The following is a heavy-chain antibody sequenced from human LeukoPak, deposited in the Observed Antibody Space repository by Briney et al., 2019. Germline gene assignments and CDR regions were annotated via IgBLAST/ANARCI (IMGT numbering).Heavy chain of an antibody. CDR3: ARGDTMIVVDVELDY. V-gene: IGHV1-69*01. CDR2: IIPIFATA. CDR1: GGTFSSYA. Sequence: SVKVSCKASGGTFSSYAISWVRQAPGQGLEWMGGIIPIFATANYAQKFQGRVTITADESTSTAYMELSSLRSEDTAVYYCARGDTMIVVDVELDYWGQGTLVTVSS. J-gene: IGHJ4*02. D-gene: IGHD3-22*01.